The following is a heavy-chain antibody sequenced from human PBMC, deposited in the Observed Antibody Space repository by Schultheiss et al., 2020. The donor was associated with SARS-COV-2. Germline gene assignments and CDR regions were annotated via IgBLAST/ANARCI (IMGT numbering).Heavy chain of an antibody. V-gene: IGHV1-8*01. D-gene: IGHD6-13*01. CDR3: ARPAAKNYYFDY. Sequence: ASVKVSCKASGYTFTSYDINWVRQATGQGLEWMGWMNPNSGNTGYAQKFQGRVTMTRNTSISTAYMELSSLRSEDTAVYYCARPAAKNYYFDYWGQGTLVTVSS. CDR2: MNPNSGNT. CDR1: GYTFTSYD. J-gene: IGHJ4*02.